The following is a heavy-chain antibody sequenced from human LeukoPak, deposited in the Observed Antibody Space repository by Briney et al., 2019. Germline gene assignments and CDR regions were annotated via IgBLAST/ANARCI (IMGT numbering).Heavy chain of an antibody. CDR3: ARAPRYSSSWYADY. D-gene: IGHD6-13*01. J-gene: IGHJ4*02. Sequence: SETLSLTCAVYGGSFSGYYWSWIRQPPGKALEWIGEINHSGSTNYNPSLKSRVTISVDMSKNQFSLKLSSVTAADTAVYYCARAPRYSSSWYADYWGQGTLVTVSS. V-gene: IGHV4-34*01. CDR2: INHSGST. CDR1: GGSFSGYY.